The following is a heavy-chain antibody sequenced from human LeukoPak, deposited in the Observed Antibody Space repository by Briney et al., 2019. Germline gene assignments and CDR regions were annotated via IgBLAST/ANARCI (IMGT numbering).Heavy chain of an antibody. D-gene: IGHD1-1*01. V-gene: IGHV4-39*07. CDR2: IYYSGST. CDR1: GGSISSSSYY. Sequence: SETLPLTCTVSGGSISSSSYYWGWIRQPPGKGLEWIGSIYYSGSTYYNPSLKSRVTISVDTSKNQFSLRLSSVTAADTAVYYCARNQLERRPNYFDYWGQGTLVTVSS. CDR3: ARNQLERRPNYFDY. J-gene: IGHJ4*02.